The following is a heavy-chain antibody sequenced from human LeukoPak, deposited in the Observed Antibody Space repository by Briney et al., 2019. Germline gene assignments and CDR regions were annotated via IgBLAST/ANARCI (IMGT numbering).Heavy chain of an antibody. Sequence: KSSETLSLTCTVSGGSISSYYWSWIRQPPGKGLEWIGYIYYSGSTNYNPSLKSRVTISVDTSKNQFSLKLSSVTAADTAVYYCARATYSGSFNWFDPWGQGTLVTVSS. J-gene: IGHJ5*02. D-gene: IGHD1-26*01. CDR1: GGSISSYY. CDR2: IYYSGST. CDR3: ARATYSGSFNWFDP. V-gene: IGHV4-59*01.